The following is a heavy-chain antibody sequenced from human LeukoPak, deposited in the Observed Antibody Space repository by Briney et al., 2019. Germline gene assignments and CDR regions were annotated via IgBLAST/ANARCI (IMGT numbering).Heavy chain of an antibody. Sequence: SVKVSCTASGGTFSSYAISWVRQAPGQGLEWMGGIIPIFGTANYAQKFQGRVTITADESTSTAYMELSSLRSEDTAVYYCATGLVGGEVLGSYFDYWGQGTLVTVSS. CDR3: ATGLVGGEVLGSYFDY. CDR1: GGTFSSYA. J-gene: IGHJ4*02. V-gene: IGHV1-69*13. CDR2: IIPIFGTA. D-gene: IGHD1-26*01.